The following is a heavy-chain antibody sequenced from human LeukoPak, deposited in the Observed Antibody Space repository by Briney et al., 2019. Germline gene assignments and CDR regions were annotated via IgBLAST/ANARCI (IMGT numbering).Heavy chain of an antibody. CDR1: GFTFNSFA. J-gene: IGHJ4*02. V-gene: IGHV3-23*01. CDR2: ITGSGGNT. Sequence: GSLRLSCAASGFTFNSFAMSWVRQAPGKGLEWVSSITGSGGNTYYADSVKGQFTISRDNSKNTLYLQMNSLRAEDTAVYYCAKERDGYNSSPLNYWGQGTLVTVSS. CDR3: AKERDGYNSSPLNY. D-gene: IGHD5-24*01.